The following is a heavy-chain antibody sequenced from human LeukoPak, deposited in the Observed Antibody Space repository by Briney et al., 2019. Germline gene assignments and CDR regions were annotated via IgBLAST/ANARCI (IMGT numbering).Heavy chain of an antibody. Sequence: SETLSLTCTVSGGSISSSSYYWGWIRQPPGKGLEWIGSIYYSGSTYYNPSLKSRVTISVDTSKNQFSLKLSSVTAADTAVYYCASGWGYSYGLGGNWFDPWGQGTLVTVSS. D-gene: IGHD5-18*01. CDR1: GGSISSSSYY. CDR2: IYYSGST. J-gene: IGHJ5*02. CDR3: ASGWGYSYGLGGNWFDP. V-gene: IGHV4-39*07.